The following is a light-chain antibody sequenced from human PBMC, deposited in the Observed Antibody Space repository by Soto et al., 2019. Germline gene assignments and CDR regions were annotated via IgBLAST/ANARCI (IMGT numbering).Light chain of an antibody. V-gene: IGKV1-9*01. CDR2: VAS. J-gene: IGKJ5*01. Sequence: DIQLTQSPSFLSASVGDRVTITCRASQAISSYLAWYQQKPGKAPKVLIYVASSLQSGVPSRFSGSGSGTEFTLTISSLQPEDFATYYCQQLNSLPLTFGQGTRLEIK. CDR1: QAISSY. CDR3: QQLNSLPLT.